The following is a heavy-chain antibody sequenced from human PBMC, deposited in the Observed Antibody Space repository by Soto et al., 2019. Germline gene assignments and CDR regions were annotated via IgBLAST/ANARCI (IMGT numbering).Heavy chain of an antibody. V-gene: IGHV4-59*08. Sequence: QVQLQQSGPGLVKPSETLSLTCSVSSGPTSSHNWGWIRQTPGRGLEWIGYVYSTGVTSYNPSLNSLVTISADTSTNHISLTLTSVTAADTAVYYCVRQGIGNLHGLVDVWGQGTTVRVSS. J-gene: IGHJ6*02. CDR2: VYSTGVT. CDR1: SGPTSSHN. D-gene: IGHD1-1*01. CDR3: VRQGIGNLHGLVDV.